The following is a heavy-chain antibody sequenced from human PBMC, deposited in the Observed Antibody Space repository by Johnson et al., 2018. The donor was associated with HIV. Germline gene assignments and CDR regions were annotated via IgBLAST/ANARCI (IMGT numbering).Heavy chain of an antibody. CDR3: ARDFKDSSSWYGAFDI. J-gene: IGHJ3*02. D-gene: IGHD6-13*01. CDR2: IRYDGSNK. V-gene: IGHV3-30*02. CDR1: GFTFSSYA. Sequence: QVQLVESGGGLVQPGGSLRLSCAASGFTFSSYAMSWVRQAPGKGLEWVAFIRYDGSNKYYADSVKGRFTISRDNSKNTLYLQMNSLRAEDTAVYYCARDFKDSSSWYGAFDIWGQGTMVTVSS.